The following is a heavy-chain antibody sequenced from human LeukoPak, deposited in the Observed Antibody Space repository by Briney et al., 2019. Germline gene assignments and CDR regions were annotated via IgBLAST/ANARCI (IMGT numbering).Heavy chain of an antibody. CDR2: MSYDGSNK. Sequence: GGSLRLSCAASGFTFSSYGMHWVRQAPGKGLEWVAVMSYDGSNKYYADSVKGRFTISRDNSKNTLYLQTNSLRAEDTAVYYCAKDPGGIAVDYWGQGTLVTVSS. CDR3: AKDPGGIAVDY. D-gene: IGHD6-13*01. J-gene: IGHJ4*02. CDR1: GFTFSSYG. V-gene: IGHV3-30*18.